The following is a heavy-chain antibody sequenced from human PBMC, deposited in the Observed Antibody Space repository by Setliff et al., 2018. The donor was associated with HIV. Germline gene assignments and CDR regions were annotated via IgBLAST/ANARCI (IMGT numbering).Heavy chain of an antibody. Sequence: GASVKVSCKASGYAFTMYGITWVRQAPGQGLEWMGWISGYNGKTNYAQNFQGRVTMTTDTSTSTAYMEVRSLRYDDTAVYYCARDDPIRKEVASGLDYWGQRTLVTVSS. D-gene: IGHD3-10*01. J-gene: IGHJ4*02. CDR3: ARDDPIRKEVASGLDY. CDR2: ISGYNGKT. CDR1: GYAFTMYG. V-gene: IGHV1-18*01.